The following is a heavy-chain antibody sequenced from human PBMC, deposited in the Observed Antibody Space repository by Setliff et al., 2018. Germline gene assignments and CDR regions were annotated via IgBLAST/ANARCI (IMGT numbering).Heavy chain of an antibody. V-gene: IGHV4-59*01. Sequence: PSETLSLTCSVSGASISSNYWSWIRQSPGKGLEWIGYIYYNGTTRYSPSHKSRVTISVDTSKNQFSLRLTSVTAADTAVYYCTSTPRGGINITTRAGAFDSWGQGTLVTVSS. D-gene: IGHD6-6*01. J-gene: IGHJ4*02. CDR1: GASISSNY. CDR2: IYYNGTT. CDR3: TSTPRGGINITTRAGAFDS.